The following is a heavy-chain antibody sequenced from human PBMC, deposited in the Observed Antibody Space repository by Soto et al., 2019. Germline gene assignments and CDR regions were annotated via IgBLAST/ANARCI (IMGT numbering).Heavy chain of an antibody. V-gene: IGHV4-39*01. Sequence: SEALSLTCTVSGGSIANNNYFWGWVRQPPGKGLEWIGSAAYSGGTYKNPSLKSRVTVSVDTSKNQFSLKLTSVTAADTAVYYCAKVVVGATSHSDFDSWGQGTLVTVSS. CDR3: AKVVVGATSHSDFDS. J-gene: IGHJ4*02. CDR2: AAYSGGT. D-gene: IGHD2-15*01. CDR1: GGSIANNNYF.